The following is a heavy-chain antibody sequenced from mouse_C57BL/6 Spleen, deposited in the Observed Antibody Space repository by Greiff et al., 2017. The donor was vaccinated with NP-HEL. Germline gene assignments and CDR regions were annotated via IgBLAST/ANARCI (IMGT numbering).Heavy chain of an antibody. V-gene: IGHV1-85*01. D-gene: IGHD2-5*01. CDR3: ARGGSYYSNYEAMDY. Sequence: QVQLKQSGPELVKPGASVKLSCKASGYTFTSYDINWVKQRPGQGLEWIGWIYPRDGSNKYNEKFKGKATLTVDTSSSTAYMELHSLTSEDSAVYFCARGGSYYSNYEAMDYWGQGTSVTVSS. J-gene: IGHJ4*01. CDR1: GYTFTSYD. CDR2: IYPRDGSN.